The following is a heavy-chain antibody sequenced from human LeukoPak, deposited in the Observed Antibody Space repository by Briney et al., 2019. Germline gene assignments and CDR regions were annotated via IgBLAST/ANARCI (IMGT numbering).Heavy chain of an antibody. J-gene: IGHJ4*02. CDR1: GFTFSGYA. D-gene: IGHD3-10*01. CDR2: ISGSGAGT. CDR3: AKMVREFYTISYYFDY. Sequence: GGSLRLSCAASGFTFSGYAMNWVRQAPGKGLEWVSGISGSGAGTYYADSVKGRFTISRDNSKNTLYLQMNSPRADDTAVYYCAKMVREFYTISYYFDYWGQGTLVTVSS. V-gene: IGHV3-23*01.